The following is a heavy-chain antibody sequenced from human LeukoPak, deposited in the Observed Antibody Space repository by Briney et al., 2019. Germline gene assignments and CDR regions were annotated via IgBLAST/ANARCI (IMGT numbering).Heavy chain of an antibody. V-gene: IGHV3-74*01. CDR3: AKDLPAAYFDY. CDR2: IKNDGSVT. J-gene: IGHJ4*02. CDR1: GFTFSPSW. D-gene: IGHD2-2*01. Sequence: PGGSLRLSCAASGFTFSPSWMHWVRQVPGKGLVWVSRIKNDGSVTTYADSVKGRFTISRDNSRTTVYLQMNSLRAEDTAVYHCAKDLPAAYFDYWGQGTLVTVSS.